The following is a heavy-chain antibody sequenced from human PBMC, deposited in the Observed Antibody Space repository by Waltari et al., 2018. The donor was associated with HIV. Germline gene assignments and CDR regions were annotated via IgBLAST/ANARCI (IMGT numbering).Heavy chain of an antibody. CDR1: GGTFSSYA. CDR3: ARERMGQLGVAVGY. D-gene: IGHD6-6*01. J-gene: IGHJ4*02. CDR2: IIPILGRA. V-gene: IGHV1-69*04. Sequence: QVQLVQSGAEVKKPGSSVKVSCKASGGTFSSYAISWVRQAPGQGLEWMGRIIPILGRANYAQKFQGRVTITADKSTSTAYMELSSLRSEDTAVYYCARERMGQLGVAVGYWGQGTLVTVSS.